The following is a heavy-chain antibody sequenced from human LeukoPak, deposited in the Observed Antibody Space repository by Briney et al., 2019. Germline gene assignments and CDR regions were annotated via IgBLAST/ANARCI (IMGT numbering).Heavy chain of an antibody. CDR2: ISSSGSTI. D-gene: IGHD3-10*01. J-gene: IGHJ4*02. CDR3: AKLYYYGSGSYSDY. V-gene: IGHV3-11*04. CDR1: GFTFSDYY. Sequence: GGSLRLSCAASGFTFSDYYMSWIRQAPGKGLEWVSYISSSGSTIYYADSVKGRFTISRDNSKNTLYLQMNSLRAEDTAVYYCAKLYYYGSGSYSDYWGQGTLVTVSS.